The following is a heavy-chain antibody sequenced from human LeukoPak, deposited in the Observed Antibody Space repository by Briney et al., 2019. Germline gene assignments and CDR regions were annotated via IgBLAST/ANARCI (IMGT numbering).Heavy chain of an antibody. CDR1: GFTFNIYA. CDR3: TRDHPYCSGGSCYTLPYYYYMDV. J-gene: IGHJ6*03. Sequence: GGSLRLSCTSSGFTFNIYAMAWVRQAPGKGLEWVGFIRSKAYGGTTEYAASVKGRFTISRDDSKSIAYLQMNSLKTEDTAVYYCTRDHPYCSGGSCYTLPYYYYMDVWGKGTTVTISS. CDR2: IRSKAYGGTT. D-gene: IGHD2-15*01. V-gene: IGHV3-49*04.